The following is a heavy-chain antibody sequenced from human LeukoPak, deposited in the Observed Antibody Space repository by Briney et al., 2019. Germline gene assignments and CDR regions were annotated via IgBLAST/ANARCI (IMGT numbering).Heavy chain of an antibody. V-gene: IGHV1-18*01. J-gene: IGHJ4*02. CDR3: ARDGEWYEPTRTDY. CDR2: ISAYNGNT. CDR1: GYTFTSHG. Sequence: GASVKVSCKASGYTFTSHGISWVRQAPGQGLEWMGWISAYNGNTNYAQKLQGRVTMTTDTSTSTAYMELRSLRSDDTAVCYCARDGEWYEPTRTDYWGQGTLVTVPS. D-gene: IGHD3-3*01.